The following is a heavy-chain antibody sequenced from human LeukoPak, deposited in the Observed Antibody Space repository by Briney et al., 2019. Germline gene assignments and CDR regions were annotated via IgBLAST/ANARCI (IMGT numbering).Heavy chain of an antibody. D-gene: IGHD1-7*01. CDR2: ISGSGGST. CDR1: GFTFSSYA. Sequence: GGSLRLSCAASGFTFSSYAMSWVRQAPGKGLEWVSAISGSGGSTYYADSVKGRFTISRDNSKNTLYLQMNSLRAEDTAVYYCAVGELELSDFDIWGQGTMVTVSS. V-gene: IGHV3-23*01. J-gene: IGHJ3*02. CDR3: AVGELELSDFDI.